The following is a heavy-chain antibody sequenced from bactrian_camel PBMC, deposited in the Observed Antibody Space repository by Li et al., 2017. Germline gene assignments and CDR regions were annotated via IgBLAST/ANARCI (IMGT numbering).Heavy chain of an antibody. J-gene: IGHJ6*01. CDR2: IATGSGNT. CDR3: AARGPYCYTKLSVRDFTY. V-gene: IGHV3S63*01. Sequence: HVQLVESGGGSVQAGGSLTLSCTASGYTYAAWDFAWFRQAPGKEREGVARIATGSGNTYYADSVKGRFTISQDNAKNTVYLQMNSLKPEDTAMYYCAARGPYCYTKLSVRDFTYWGQGTQVTVS. D-gene: IGHD2*01. CDR1: GYTYAAWD.